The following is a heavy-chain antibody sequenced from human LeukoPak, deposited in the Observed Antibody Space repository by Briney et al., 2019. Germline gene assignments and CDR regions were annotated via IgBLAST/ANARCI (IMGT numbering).Heavy chain of an antibody. CDR2: IYHSGDT. J-gene: IGHJ4*02. CDR3: AKVGAYGDYARHDY. V-gene: IGHV4-38-2*01. CDR1: GYSISSGYY. Sequence: SDTLSLTCAVSGYSISSGYYWGWIRQPPGKGLEWIGNIYHSGDTYYNPSLKSRVTISADTSKNQFSLKLSSVTAADTAVYYCAKVGAYGDYARHDYWGQGTLVTVSS. D-gene: IGHD4-17*01.